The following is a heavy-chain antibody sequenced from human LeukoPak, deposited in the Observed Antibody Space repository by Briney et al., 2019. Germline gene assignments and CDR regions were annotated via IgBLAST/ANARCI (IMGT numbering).Heavy chain of an antibody. J-gene: IGHJ6*03. CDR1: GGSISSSSYY. V-gene: IGHV4-39*01. D-gene: IGHD3-10*01. CDR3: ARHFYYGSGSYSYYYMDV. Sequence: SETLSLACTVSGGSISSSSYYWGWIRQPPGNGLEWIGIFHYSGSSYYSPSLKSRVTISVDMSKNQFSLKLSSVTAADTAVYYCARHFYYGSGSYSYYYMDVWGKGTTVTVSS. CDR2: FHYSGSS.